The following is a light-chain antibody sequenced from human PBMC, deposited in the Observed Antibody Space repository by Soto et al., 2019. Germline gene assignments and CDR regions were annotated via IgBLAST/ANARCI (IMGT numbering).Light chain of an antibody. J-gene: IGLJ1*01. CDR2: DVS. CDR1: RTDVADGYDY. Sequence: QSVLTQPASVSGSPGQSIAISCTGVRTDVADGYDYVSWYQQHPGQAPQLIIYDVSNRPSGVSDRFSGSKSGNTASLTISGLQAEDEAESYCTSYTSSTPFCVFGTGTKVTVL. CDR3: TSYTSSTPFCV. V-gene: IGLV2-14*03.